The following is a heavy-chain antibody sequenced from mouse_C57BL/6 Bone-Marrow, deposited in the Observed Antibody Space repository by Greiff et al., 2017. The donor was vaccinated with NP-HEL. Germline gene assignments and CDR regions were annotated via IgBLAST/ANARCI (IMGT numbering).Heavy chain of an antibody. V-gene: IGHV2-2*01. CDR2: IWRGGST. CDR1: GFSLTSYG. J-gene: IGHJ4*01. CDR3: ARNRGNYFYYYAMDY. D-gene: IGHD2-1*01. Sequence: QVQLQQSGPGLVQPSQSLSITCTVSGFSLTSYGVHWVRQSPGKGLEWLGVIWRGGSTDYNAAFISRLSISKDNSKSQVFFKMNSLQADDTAIYYCARNRGNYFYYYAMDYWGQGTSVTVSS.